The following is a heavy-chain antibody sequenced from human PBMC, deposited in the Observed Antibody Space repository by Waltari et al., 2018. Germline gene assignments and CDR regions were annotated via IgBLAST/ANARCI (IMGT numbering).Heavy chain of an antibody. D-gene: IGHD6-13*01. CDR2: LSSSVRDT. Sequence: DVQLLQSGGGLVQPGGSLRLSCTASGITFGNYAMGWVRQAPGKGLECVSCLSSSVRDTYYAASVKGRFTISRDNSKNILNLQMNSLRLDDTALYFCSVGIGGTIGSDYWGQGTQVTVSS. V-gene: IGHV3-23*01. CDR3: SVGIGGTIGSDY. J-gene: IGHJ4*02. CDR1: GITFGNYA.